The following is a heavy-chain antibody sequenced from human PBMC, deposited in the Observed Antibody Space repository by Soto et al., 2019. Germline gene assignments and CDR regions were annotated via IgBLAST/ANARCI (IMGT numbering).Heavy chain of an antibody. J-gene: IGHJ4*02. Sequence: GSLRVSCAASGFTFSDYAMHWGRQAPCKGLEWVAVVSHDGRNTHYADSVKGRFTISRDSSKNTVSLEMTSLRAEDTAVYYCAKGGRQWLVTSDFNYWGQGALVTVSS. D-gene: IGHD6-19*01. CDR2: VSHDGRNT. CDR1: GFTFSDYA. CDR3: AKGGRQWLVTSDFNY. V-gene: IGHV3-30*18.